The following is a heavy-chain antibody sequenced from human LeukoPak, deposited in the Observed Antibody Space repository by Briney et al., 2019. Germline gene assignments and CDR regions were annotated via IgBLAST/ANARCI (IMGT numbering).Heavy chain of an antibody. Sequence: EASVKVSCKASGYTFTGYYMHWVRQAPGQGLEWMGRINPNSGGTNYAQKFQGRVAMTRDTSISTAYMELSRLRSDDTAVYYCARDFSQWLVPGYWGQGTLVTVSS. CDR2: INPNSGGT. D-gene: IGHD6-19*01. CDR1: GYTFTGYY. CDR3: ARDFSQWLVPGY. J-gene: IGHJ4*02. V-gene: IGHV1-2*06.